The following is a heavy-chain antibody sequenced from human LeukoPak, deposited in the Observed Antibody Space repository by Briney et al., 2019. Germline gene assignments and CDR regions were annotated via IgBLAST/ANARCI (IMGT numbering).Heavy chain of an antibody. CDR2: ISPNSGGT. J-gene: IGHJ6*02. CDR3: ARLQLWQNYYYYGMDV. D-gene: IGHD5-18*01. Sequence: ASVKVSCKASGYTFTGYYMHWVRQAPGQGLEWMGWISPNSGGTNYAQKFQGRVTMTRDTSISTAYMELSRLRSDDTAVYYCARLQLWQNYYYYGMDVWGQGTTVTVSS. CDR1: GYTFTGYY. V-gene: IGHV1-2*02.